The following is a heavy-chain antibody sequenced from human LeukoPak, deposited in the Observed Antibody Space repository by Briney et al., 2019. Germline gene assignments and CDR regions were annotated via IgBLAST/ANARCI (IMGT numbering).Heavy chain of an antibody. CDR1: GFTFSSYS. Sequence: GGSLRLSCAASGFTFSSYSMNWVRQAPGKGLEWVANIKQDGSEKYYVDSVKGRFTISRDNAKNSLYLQMNSLRAEDTAVYYCARDDYGDYSIDYWGQGTLVTVSS. V-gene: IGHV3-7*01. CDR3: ARDDYGDYSIDY. CDR2: IKQDGSEK. J-gene: IGHJ4*02. D-gene: IGHD4-17*01.